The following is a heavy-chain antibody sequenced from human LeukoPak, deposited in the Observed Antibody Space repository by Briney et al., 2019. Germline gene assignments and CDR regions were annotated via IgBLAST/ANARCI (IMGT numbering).Heavy chain of an antibody. D-gene: IGHD3-22*01. CDR1: GFTFSGYS. Sequence: RPGGSLRLSCAASGFTFSGYSMNWVRQAPGKGLEWISYISSSSNGKYYADSVKGRFTISRDNSKNTLYLQMNSLRAEDTAVYYCAKDRGYYDSSGYFLDYWGQGTLVTVSS. V-gene: IGHV3-48*01. J-gene: IGHJ4*02. CDR2: ISSSSNGK. CDR3: AKDRGYYDSSGYFLDY.